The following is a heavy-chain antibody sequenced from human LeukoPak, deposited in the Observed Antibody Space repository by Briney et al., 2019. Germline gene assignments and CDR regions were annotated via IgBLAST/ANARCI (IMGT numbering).Heavy chain of an antibody. CDR2: INPNSGGT. Sequence: ASVKVFCKASGYTFTGYYMHWVRQAPGQGLEWMGRINPNSGGTNYAQKFQGRVTMTRDTSISTAYMELSRLRSDDTAVYYCARVFYDSSGPFDYWGQGTLVTVSS. V-gene: IGHV1-2*06. CDR3: ARVFYDSSGPFDY. D-gene: IGHD3-22*01. J-gene: IGHJ4*02. CDR1: GYTFTGYY.